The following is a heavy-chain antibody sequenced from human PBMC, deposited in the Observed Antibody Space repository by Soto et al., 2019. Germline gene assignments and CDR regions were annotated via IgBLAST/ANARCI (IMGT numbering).Heavy chain of an antibody. J-gene: IGHJ4*02. V-gene: IGHV3-33*01. D-gene: IGHD3-10*01. CDR3: ARSLSGVRSIDY. CDR2: IWYNGSNK. Sequence: GGSLRLSCAASGFTFSSYGMHWVRQAPGRGLEWVAFIWYNGSNKYYADSVKGRFIISRDNSKNTLYLQMNSLRAEDTAIYYCARSLSGVRSIDYWGQGTLVTVSS. CDR1: GFTFSSYG.